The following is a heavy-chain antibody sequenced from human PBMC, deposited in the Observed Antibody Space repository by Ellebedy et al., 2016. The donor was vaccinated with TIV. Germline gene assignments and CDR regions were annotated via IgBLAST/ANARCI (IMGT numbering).Heavy chain of an antibody. CDR3: ARPSLYSGSSRYGMGV. CDR2: IYPAYSYT. Sequence: GESLKISXKGSGYSFTRYWLGWVRQMPGKGLEWVGIIYPAYSYTRYSPSFQGQVTISADRSISTAYLLWSSLKASDTAIYYCARPSLYSGSSRYGMGVWGQGTTVTVSS. J-gene: IGHJ6*02. CDR1: GYSFTRYW. V-gene: IGHV5-51*01. D-gene: IGHD6-6*01.